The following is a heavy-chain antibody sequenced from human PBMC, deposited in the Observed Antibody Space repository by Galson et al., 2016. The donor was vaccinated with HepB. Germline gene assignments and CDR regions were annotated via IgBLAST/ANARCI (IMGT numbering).Heavy chain of an antibody. CDR3: ARGHPSDGFRGYYFDY. V-gene: IGHV4-61*02. CDR2: LYTSGST. D-gene: IGHD5-24*01. Sequence: TLSLTCTVSGGSISSGSYYWSWIRQPAGKGLEWIGRLYTSGSTNYNPALKSRATISEDTSKNQFSLKLSSVTAADTAVYYCARGHPSDGFRGYYFDYWGQGTLVTVAS. J-gene: IGHJ4*02. CDR1: GGSISSGSYY.